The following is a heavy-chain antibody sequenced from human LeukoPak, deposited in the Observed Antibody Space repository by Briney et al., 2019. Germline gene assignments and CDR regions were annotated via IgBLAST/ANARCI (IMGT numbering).Heavy chain of an antibody. V-gene: IGHV4-39*01. CDR2: TYYSGST. CDR1: GGSISSSSYY. CDR3: ARLVTITFGGEYYMDV. Sequence: PSETLSLTCTVSGGSISSSSYYWGWIRQPPGKGLEWIGSTYYSGSTYYNPSLKSRVTISVDTSKNQFSLKLSSVTAADTAVYYSARLVTITFGGEYYMDVWGKGTTVTVSS. J-gene: IGHJ6*03. D-gene: IGHD3-16*01.